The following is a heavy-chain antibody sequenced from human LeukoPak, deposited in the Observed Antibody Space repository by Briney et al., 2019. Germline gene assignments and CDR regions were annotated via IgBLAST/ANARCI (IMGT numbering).Heavy chain of an antibody. J-gene: IGHJ4*02. V-gene: IGHV3-72*01. D-gene: IGHD3-10*01. CDR1: GFKFSDHY. Sequence: GGSLRLSCAASGFKFSDHYIDWVRQAPGKGLEWVGRSRNKASSYTTEYAASVEGRFTISRDVSESSLYLQMNSLRADDTAVYYCAKDYYYGSGSYYAFDYWGQGTLVTVSS. CDR2: SRNKASSYTT. CDR3: AKDYYYGSGSYYAFDY.